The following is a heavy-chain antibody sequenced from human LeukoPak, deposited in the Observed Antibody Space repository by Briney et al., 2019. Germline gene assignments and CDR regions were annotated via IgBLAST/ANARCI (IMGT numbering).Heavy chain of an antibody. CDR3: SRAGTGFNTPGAY. CDR2: IHYSGST. J-gene: IGHJ4*02. D-gene: IGHD1-14*01. Sequence: SETLSLTCSVSGASISSHYWSWIRQPPGKELEWIGYIHYSGSTNCNPSLKSRVTISLDTSKNQFSLKLTSVTAADTAVHYCSRAGTGFNTPGAYWGQGTLVTVSS. CDR1: GASISSHY. V-gene: IGHV4-59*11.